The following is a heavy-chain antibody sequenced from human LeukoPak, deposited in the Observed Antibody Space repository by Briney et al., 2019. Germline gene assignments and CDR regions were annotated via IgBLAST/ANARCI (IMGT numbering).Heavy chain of an antibody. CDR2: VSSDGGTK. J-gene: IGHJ4*02. Sequence: PGGSLRLSCTASKFTFSNYGMQWVRQAPGKGLEWVAVVSSDGGTKYYADSVKGRLTISRDNSRNTMYLQMNSLRAEDTAVYYCARDARGFFARGAFDYWGQGTLVTVSS. CDR3: ARDARGFFARGAFDY. D-gene: IGHD3-3*01. V-gene: IGHV3-30*03. CDR1: KFTFSNYG.